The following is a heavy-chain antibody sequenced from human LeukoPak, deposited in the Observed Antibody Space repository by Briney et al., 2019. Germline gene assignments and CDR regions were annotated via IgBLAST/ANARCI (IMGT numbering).Heavy chain of an antibody. V-gene: IGHV3-66*01. J-gene: IGHJ4*02. D-gene: IGHD2-15*01. CDR3: ATPRGIVVVVAAPSFDY. CDR2: IYSGGST. CDR1: GFTVSSNY. Sequence: GGSLRLSCAASGFTVSSNYMSWVRQAPGKGLEWVSVIYSGGSTYYADSVKGRFTISRDNSKNTLYLQMNSLRAEDTAVYYCATPRGIVVVVAAPSFDYWGQGTLVTVSS.